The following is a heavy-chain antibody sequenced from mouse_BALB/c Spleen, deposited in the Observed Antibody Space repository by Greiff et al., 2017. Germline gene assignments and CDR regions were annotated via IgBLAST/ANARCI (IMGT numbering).Heavy chain of an antibody. CDR3: ARVMVTAWEDCAMDY. V-gene: IGHV2-6-7*01. CDR2: IWGDGST. Sequence: KQSGPGLVAPSQSLSITCTVSGFPLTGFGVNWVRQPPGKGLEWLGMIWGDGSTDYNSALKSRLSISKDNSKSQVFLKMNSLPTDDTARYYCARVMVTAWEDCAMDYWGQGTSVTVSS. CDR1: GFPLTGFG. J-gene: IGHJ4*01. D-gene: IGHD2-3*01.